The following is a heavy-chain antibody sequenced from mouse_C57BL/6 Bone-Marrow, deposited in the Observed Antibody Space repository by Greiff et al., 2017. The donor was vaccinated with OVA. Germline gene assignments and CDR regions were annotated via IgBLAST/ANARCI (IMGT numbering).Heavy chain of an antibody. J-gene: IGHJ2*01. Sequence: VKLMESGTELVKPGASVKLSCKASGYTFTSYWMHWVKQRPGQGLEWIGNINPSNGGTNYNEKFKSKATLTVDKSSSTAYMQLSSLTSEDSAVYYCARERYDYFDYWGQGTTLTVSS. CDR3: ARERYDYFDY. CDR2: INPSNGGT. CDR1: GYTFTSYW. D-gene: IGHD2-3*01. V-gene: IGHV1-53*01.